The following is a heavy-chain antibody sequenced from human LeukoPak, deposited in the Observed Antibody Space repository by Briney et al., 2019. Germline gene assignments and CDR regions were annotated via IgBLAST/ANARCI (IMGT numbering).Heavy chain of an antibody. Sequence: KPSETLSLTCTASGGSISSSSYYWGWIRQPPGKGLEWIGSIYYSGSTYYNPSLKSRVTISVDTSKNQFSLKLGSVTAADTAVYYCARHSTGSCGGNSCYPGYFQHWGQGTLVTVSS. CDR3: ARHSTGSCGGNSCYPGYFQH. D-gene: IGHD2-15*01. J-gene: IGHJ1*01. CDR1: GGSISSSSYY. V-gene: IGHV4-39*01. CDR2: IYYSGST.